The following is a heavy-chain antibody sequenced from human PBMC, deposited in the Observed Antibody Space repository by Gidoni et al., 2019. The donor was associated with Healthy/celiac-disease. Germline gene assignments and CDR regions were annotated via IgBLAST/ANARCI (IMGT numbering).Heavy chain of an antibody. CDR1: VGSISSSSYH. Sequence: QLQLQESGPGLVKPSETLSLTCTVSVGSISSSSYHWDWIRQPPGKGLEWIGSIYYSGSTYYNPSLKSRVTISVDTSKNQFSLKLSSVTAADTAVYYCARGGPLKPPNYWGQGTLVTVSS. V-gene: IGHV4-39*07. CDR3: ARGGPLKPPNY. CDR2: IYYSGST. J-gene: IGHJ4*02.